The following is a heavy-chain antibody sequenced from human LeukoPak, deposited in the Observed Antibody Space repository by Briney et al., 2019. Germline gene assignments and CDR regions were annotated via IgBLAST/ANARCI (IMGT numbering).Heavy chain of an antibody. Sequence: PGGSLRLSCAAAGFTFNRYAMHWVRQGPGKGVEGVAVIWYDGSNKFYGDSVKSRFTVSRDNSKNTVYLQMNSLRAEDTAVYYCAKDSHTAFTFGDFYMDVWGKGTTVTVSS. CDR3: AKDSHTAFTFGDFYMDV. CDR2: IWYDGSNK. V-gene: IGHV3-33*06. D-gene: IGHD3-16*01. J-gene: IGHJ6*03. CDR1: GFTFNRYA.